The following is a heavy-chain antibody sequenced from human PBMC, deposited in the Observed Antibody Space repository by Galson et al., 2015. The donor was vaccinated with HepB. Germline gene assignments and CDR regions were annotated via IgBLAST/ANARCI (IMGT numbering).Heavy chain of an antibody. CDR2: IYWDDDE. D-gene: IGHD1-1*01. CDR1: GFSLNTSGVG. J-gene: IGHJ5*02. Sequence: PALVKPTQTLTLTCTFSGFSLNTSGVGVGWVRQPPGKALEWLAFIYWDDDERYNPSLKTRLTITKDTSENQVVLTMTNMDLVDTGTYYCAHRLVMMEKWFDPWGQGTLVTVSS. V-gene: IGHV2-5*02. CDR3: AHRLVMMEKWFDP.